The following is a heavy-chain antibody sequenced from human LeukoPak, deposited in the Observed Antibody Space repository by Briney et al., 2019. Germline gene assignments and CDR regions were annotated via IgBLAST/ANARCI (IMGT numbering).Heavy chain of an antibody. D-gene: IGHD3-9*01. CDR3: ARAGRESLRYFDWLWDY. V-gene: IGHV3-30*03. CDR1: GFTFSSYG. Sequence: GRSLRLSCAASGFTFSSYGMHWVRQAPGKGLEWVAVISYDGTYKYYADSVKGRFTISRDNSKNTLYLQMNSLRAEDTAVYYCARAGRESLRYFDWLWDYWGQGTPVTVSS. J-gene: IGHJ4*02. CDR2: ISYDGTYK.